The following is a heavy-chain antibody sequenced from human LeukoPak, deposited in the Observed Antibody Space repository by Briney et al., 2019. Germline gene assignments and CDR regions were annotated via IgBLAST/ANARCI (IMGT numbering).Heavy chain of an antibody. Sequence: GGSLRLSCAASGFTFNIYGMNWVCQAPGKGLEWVAYIGGSGVATYYTDFVRGRFTISRDNARNSLYLQMNSLRDEDTAIYYCARGGQSADNWFDPWGQGILVTVSS. V-gene: IGHV3-48*02. D-gene: IGHD3-3*01. CDR3: ARGGQSADNWFDP. J-gene: IGHJ5*02. CDR2: IGGSGVAT. CDR1: GFTFNIYG.